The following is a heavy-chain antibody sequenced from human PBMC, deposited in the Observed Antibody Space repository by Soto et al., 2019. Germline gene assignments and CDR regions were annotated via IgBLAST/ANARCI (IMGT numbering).Heavy chain of an antibody. CDR3: ASPGGEWLSDFDY. CDR1: GGSISSSSYY. Sequence: QLQLQESGPGLVKPSETLSLTCTVSGGSISSSSYYWGWIRQPPGKGLEWIGSIYYSGSTYYNPSLKSRVTISVDTSKNQFSLKLSSVTAADTAVYYCASPGGEWLSDFDYWGQGTLVTVSS. D-gene: IGHD3-3*01. V-gene: IGHV4-39*01. J-gene: IGHJ4*02. CDR2: IYYSGST.